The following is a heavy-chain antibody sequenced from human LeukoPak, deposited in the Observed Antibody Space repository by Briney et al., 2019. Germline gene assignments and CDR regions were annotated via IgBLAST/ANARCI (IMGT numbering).Heavy chain of an antibody. J-gene: IGHJ4*02. V-gene: IGHV3-23*01. Sequence: GGYLRLSCAASGFTFTTYAMSWVRQAPGKGLEWVSLISGSGGNTYYADSVKGRFTISRDNSKNTLYLQMNSLRAEDTAVYYCAKEFYYGSGNYYPTFDYWGQGTLVTVSS. D-gene: IGHD3-10*01. CDR3: AKEFYYGSGNYYPTFDY. CDR2: ISGSGGNT. CDR1: GFTFTTYA.